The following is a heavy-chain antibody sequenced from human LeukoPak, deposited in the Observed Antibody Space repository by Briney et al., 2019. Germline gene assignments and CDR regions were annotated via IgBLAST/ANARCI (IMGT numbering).Heavy chain of an antibody. CDR1: GYTRTDYY. CDR3: ARVGYYESSGYYEY. J-gene: IGHJ4*02. Sequence: ASVKVSCKASGYTRTDYYMHWVRQAPGQGLEWMGRINPNSGGTNYAQKFQGRVTMTRDTSISTVYMELSRLRSDDTAVYYCARVGYYESSGYYEYWGQGTLVTVSS. CDR2: INPNSGGT. V-gene: IGHV1-2*06. D-gene: IGHD3-22*01.